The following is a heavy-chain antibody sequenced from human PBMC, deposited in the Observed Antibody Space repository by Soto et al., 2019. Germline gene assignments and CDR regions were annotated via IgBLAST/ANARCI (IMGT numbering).Heavy chain of an antibody. V-gene: IGHV3-7*03. J-gene: IGHJ4*02. Sequence: PVGPLRLACAAYGFTFSNSWMSWVRQAPGEGLEWVDNIKQDGSEKYYVDSVKGRFTISRDNDKNSLYLQMNCLRAEDTAVYYCARTYYDFWSGYQPFDYWGQGTLVTVSS. D-gene: IGHD3-3*01. CDR2: IKQDGSEK. CDR3: ARTYYDFWSGYQPFDY. CDR1: GFTFSNSW.